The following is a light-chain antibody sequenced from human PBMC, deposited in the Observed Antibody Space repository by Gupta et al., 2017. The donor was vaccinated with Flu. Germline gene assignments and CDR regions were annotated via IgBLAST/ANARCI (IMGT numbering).Light chain of an antibody. CDR1: QSVLYSSNNKNY. J-gene: IGKJ1*01. V-gene: IGKV4-1*01. CDR2: WAS. CDR3: QQYYSNPQK. Sequence: SLGERTTINCKSSQSVLYSSNNKNYLAWYQQKPGQPPKLLIYWASTRESGVPDRFSGSGSGTDFTLTISSLQAEDVAVYYCQQYYSNPQKFGQGTKLEIK.